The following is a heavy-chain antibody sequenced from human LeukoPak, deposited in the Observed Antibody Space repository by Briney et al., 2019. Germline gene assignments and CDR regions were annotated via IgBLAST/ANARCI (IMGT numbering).Heavy chain of an antibody. CDR2: IYSDNT. CDR1: GFTVSSNS. V-gene: IGHV3-53*01. CDR3: ARRAGAYSHPYDY. J-gene: IGHJ4*02. Sequence: PGGSLRLSSTVSGFTVSSNSMSWVCHAPGKGLEWVSFIYSDNTHYSDSVKGRFTISRDNSKNTLYLQMNSLRAEDTAVYYCARRAGAYSHPYDYWGQGTLVTVSS. D-gene: IGHD4/OR15-4a*01.